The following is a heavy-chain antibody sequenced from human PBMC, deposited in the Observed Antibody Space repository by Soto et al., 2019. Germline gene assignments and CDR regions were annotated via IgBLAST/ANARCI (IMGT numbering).Heavy chain of an antibody. V-gene: IGHV3-23*01. Sequence: EVQLLESGRGLVQPGGSLRLSCAASGFTFSSSAMSWVRQAPGKGLEWVSSISNSGGSTYYADSVKGRFTISRDNSKNTLYLQMNSLQAEATAVYYCAKGCGGDCYSGVQYWGQGTLVTVSS. J-gene: IGHJ4*02. CDR1: GFTFSSSA. CDR3: AKGCGGDCYSGVQY. CDR2: ISNSGGST. D-gene: IGHD2-21*02.